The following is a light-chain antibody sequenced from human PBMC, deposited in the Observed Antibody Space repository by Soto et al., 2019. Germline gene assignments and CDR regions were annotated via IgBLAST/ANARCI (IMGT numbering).Light chain of an antibody. CDR1: SSDVGGYNY. CDR2: AVS. CDR3: SSYTTSRTLLYV. J-gene: IGLJ1*01. V-gene: IGLV2-14*01. Sequence: QSVLTQPASVSGSPGQSITISCTGTSSDVGGYNYVSWYQQHPGKAPKLMIYAVSNRPSGVSTRFSGSKSGNTASLTISGLQAEDEADYHCSSYTTSRTLLYVFGTGTKLTVL.